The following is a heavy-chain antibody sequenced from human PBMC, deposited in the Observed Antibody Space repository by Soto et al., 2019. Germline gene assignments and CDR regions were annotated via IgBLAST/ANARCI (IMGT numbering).Heavy chain of an antibody. CDR1: GFTFSSYG. V-gene: IGHV3-30*18. D-gene: IGHD3-16*01. J-gene: IGHJ1*01. Sequence: QVQLVESGGGVVQPGRSLRLSWAASGFTFSSYGMHWVRQAPGKGLERVAVRSYDGSNKYYADSVKGRFTISRDNSKNTLCLQMNSLRAEYTAMYYCAKGTGGYDYFFSYWGQGTLVTVSS. CDR3: AKGTGGYDYFFSY. CDR2: RSYDGSNK.